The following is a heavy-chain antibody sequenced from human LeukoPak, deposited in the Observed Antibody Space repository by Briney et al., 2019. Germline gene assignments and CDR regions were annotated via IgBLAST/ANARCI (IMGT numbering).Heavy chain of an antibody. Sequence: GGSLRLSCAVSGFTFDSYGMHWVRQAPGKGLEWVAVISHDGSTIYYADSVEGRFTISRDNTDNTLFLQMNSLRAEDTAIYYCARVMGDILGYHYSGMDVWGQGTTVTVSS. V-gene: IGHV3-30*03. CDR2: ISHDGSTI. CDR3: ARVMGDILGYHYSGMDV. J-gene: IGHJ6*02. CDR1: GFTFDSYG. D-gene: IGHD3-9*01.